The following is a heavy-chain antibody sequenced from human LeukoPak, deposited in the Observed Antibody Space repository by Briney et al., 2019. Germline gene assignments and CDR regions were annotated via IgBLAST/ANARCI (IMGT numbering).Heavy chain of an antibody. Sequence: GGSLRLSWAASGFTFSTYWMHWVRQAPGKGLVWVSRIKSDGSTNYADSVKGRFTISRDNAKNTVSLQMNSLRPEDTGVYYCARAPSEIGGYYPEYFRHWGQGTLVTVSS. V-gene: IGHV3-74*01. D-gene: IGHD3-22*01. CDR2: IKSDGST. CDR3: ARAPSEIGGYYPEYFRH. CDR1: GFTFSTYW. J-gene: IGHJ1*01.